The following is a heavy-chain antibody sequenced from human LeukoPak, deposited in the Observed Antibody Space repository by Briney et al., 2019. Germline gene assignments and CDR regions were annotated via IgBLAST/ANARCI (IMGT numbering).Heavy chain of an antibody. CDR3: ARRAYSGSYYEDYYYMDV. CDR1: GYTFTSYG. J-gene: IGHJ6*03. Sequence: ASVKVSCKASGYTFTSYGISWVRQATGQGLEWMGWMNPNSGNTGYAQKFQGRVTITRNTSISTAYMELSSLRSEDTAVYYCARRAYSGSYYEDYYYMDVWGKGTTVTVSS. CDR2: MNPNSGNT. D-gene: IGHD1-26*01. V-gene: IGHV1-8*03.